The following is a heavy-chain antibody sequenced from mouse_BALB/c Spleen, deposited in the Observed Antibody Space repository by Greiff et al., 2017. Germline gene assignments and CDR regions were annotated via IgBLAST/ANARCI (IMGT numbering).Heavy chain of an antibody. D-gene: IGHD1-1*01. CDR2: ISSGGSYT. CDR3: ARRDYYGSRGDYFDY. V-gene: IGHV5-6*02. Sequence: EVKLVESGGDLVKPGGSLKLSCAASGFTFSSYGMSWVRQTPDKRLEWVATISSGGSYTYYPDSVKGRFTISRDNAKNTLYLQMSSLKYEDTAMYYCARRDYYGSRGDYFDYWGQGTTLTVSS. J-gene: IGHJ2*01. CDR1: GFTFSSYG.